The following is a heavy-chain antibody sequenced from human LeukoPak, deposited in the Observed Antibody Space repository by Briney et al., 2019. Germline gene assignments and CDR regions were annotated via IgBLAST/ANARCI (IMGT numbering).Heavy chain of an antibody. D-gene: IGHD4-17*01. J-gene: IGHJ4*02. CDR1: GGSISSYY. Sequence: SETLSLTCTVSGGSISSYYWSWIRQPAGKGLEWIGRIYTSGSTYYNPSLKSRVTISVDRSKNQFSLKLSSVTAADTAVYYCARHDYGVSTSGLNNWGQGTLVTVSS. V-gene: IGHV4-4*07. CDR3: ARHDYGVSTSGLNN. CDR2: IYTSGST.